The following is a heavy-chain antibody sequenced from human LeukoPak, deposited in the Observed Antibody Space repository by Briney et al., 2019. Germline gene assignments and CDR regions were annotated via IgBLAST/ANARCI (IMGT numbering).Heavy chain of an antibody. CDR1: GFTFRSFW. Sequence: GGSLRLSCSGFGFTFRSFWMGWVRQAPGKGLEWVAVISYDGSNKYYADSVKGRFTISRDNSKNTLYLQMNSLRAEDTAVYYCAKSGGYCSTTSCPPAFDYWGQGTLVTVSS. CDR2: ISYDGSNK. J-gene: IGHJ4*02. V-gene: IGHV3-30*18. D-gene: IGHD2-2*01. CDR3: AKSGGYCSTTSCPPAFDY.